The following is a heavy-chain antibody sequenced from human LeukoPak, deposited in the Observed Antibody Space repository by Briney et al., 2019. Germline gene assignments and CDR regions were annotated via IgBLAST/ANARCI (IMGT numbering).Heavy chain of an antibody. Sequence: GGSLRLSCAASGFTFSSYTMHWVRQAPGKGLKWVAVISYDGSNKYYADSVKGRFTISRDNSKNALYLQMNSLRAEDTAVYYCARVRGSSTFDYWGQGTLVTVSS. V-gene: IGHV3-30-3*01. D-gene: IGHD2-2*01. CDR3: ARVRGSSTFDY. J-gene: IGHJ4*02. CDR2: ISYDGSNK. CDR1: GFTFSSYT.